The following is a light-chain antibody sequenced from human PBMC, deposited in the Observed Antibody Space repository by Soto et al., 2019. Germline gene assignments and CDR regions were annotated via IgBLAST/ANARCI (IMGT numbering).Light chain of an antibody. J-gene: IGKJ1*01. CDR2: AAS. CDR3: QQYAISHRT. Sequence: EIVLTQSPGTLSLSPGERATLSFRASQSFSSHFLAWYQQRPGQAPRLLIYAASSRATGIPDRFSGSASGTDFTLTISRLEPEDFAMYYCQQYAISHRTFGQGTKVEI. V-gene: IGKV3-20*01. CDR1: QSFSSHF.